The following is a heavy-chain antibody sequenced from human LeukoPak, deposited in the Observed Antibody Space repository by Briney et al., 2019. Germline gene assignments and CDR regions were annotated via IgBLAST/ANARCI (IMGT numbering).Heavy chain of an antibody. V-gene: IGHV4-34*01. CDR1: GGSFSGYY. CDR2: INHSGST. J-gene: IGHJ5*02. Sequence: SETLSLTCAVYGGSFSGYYWSWIRQPPGKGLEWIGEINHSGSTNYNPSLKSRVTISVDTSKNQFSLKLSSVTAADTAVYYCARASLGGWYVRGVPGWFDPWGQGTLVTVSS. CDR3: ARASLGGWYVRGVPGWFDP. D-gene: IGHD6-19*01.